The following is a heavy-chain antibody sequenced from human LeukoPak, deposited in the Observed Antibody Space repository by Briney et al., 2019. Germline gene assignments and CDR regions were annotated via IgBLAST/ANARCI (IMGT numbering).Heavy chain of an antibody. J-gene: IGHJ6*02. CDR3: ARDLGESSGWPSTYYYYYGMDV. Sequence: VASVKVSCKASGYTFTGYYMHWVRQAPGQGLEWMGWINPNSGGTNYAQKFQGRVTMTRDTSISTAYMELSRLRSDDTAVYYCARDLGESSGWPSTYYYYYGMDVWGQGTTVTVSS. D-gene: IGHD6-19*01. CDR1: GYTFTGYY. CDR2: INPNSGGT. V-gene: IGHV1-2*02.